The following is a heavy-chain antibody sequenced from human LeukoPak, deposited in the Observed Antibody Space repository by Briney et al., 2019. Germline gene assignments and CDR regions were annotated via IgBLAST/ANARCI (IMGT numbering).Heavy chain of an antibody. D-gene: IGHD2-2*01. CDR3: AREDIVVVPAAMYGMDV. Sequence: SETLSLTRTVSGGSISSGDYYWSWIRQPLGKGLEWIGYIYYSGSTYYNPSLKSRVTISVDTSKNQFSLKLSSVTAADTAVYYCAREDIVVVPAAMYGMDVWGKGTTVTVSS. CDR1: GGSISSGDYY. J-gene: IGHJ6*04. CDR2: IYYSGST. V-gene: IGHV4-30-4*01.